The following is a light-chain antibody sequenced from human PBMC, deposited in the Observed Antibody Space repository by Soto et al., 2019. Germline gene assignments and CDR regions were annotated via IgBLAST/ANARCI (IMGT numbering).Light chain of an antibody. Sequence: PGERATLSCGASQSVSDNYLAWYQQKPGLAPRLIIYDASSRATGIPDRFSGSGSGTDFTLTISRLEPEDFAVYYCQQYSSSPRTFGQGTKVEIK. CDR3: QQYSSSPRT. CDR2: DAS. CDR1: QSVSDNY. J-gene: IGKJ1*01. V-gene: IGKV3D-20*01.